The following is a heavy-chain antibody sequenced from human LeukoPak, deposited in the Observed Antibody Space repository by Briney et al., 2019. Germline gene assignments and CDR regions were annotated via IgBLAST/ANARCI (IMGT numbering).Heavy chain of an antibody. CDR2: INQDGSKK. D-gene: IGHD4/OR15-4a*01. CDR3: AKWGPHCVGNYCPALDS. Sequence: GGSLRLSCVASRFTFSNYWMRWVRQAPGKGLEWVANINQDGSKKVYADSMKGRFTISRDNAKGSLYLQLNSLRADDTAVYYCAKWGPHCVGNYCPALDSWGQGTLVTVSS. V-gene: IGHV3-7*01. J-gene: IGHJ4*02. CDR1: RFTFSNYW.